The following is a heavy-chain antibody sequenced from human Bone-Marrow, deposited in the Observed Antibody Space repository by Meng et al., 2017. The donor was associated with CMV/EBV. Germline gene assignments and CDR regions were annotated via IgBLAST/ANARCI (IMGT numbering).Heavy chain of an antibody. J-gene: IGHJ4*02. CDR1: GYTFTGYY. V-gene: IGHV1-2*02. CDR3: ARDILAEWLLGY. D-gene: IGHD3-3*01. Sequence: ASVKVSCKASGYTFTGYYMHWVRQAPGQGLEWMGWINPNSGGTNYAQKFQGRVTMTRDTSISTAYMELSRLRSDDTAVYYCARDILAEWLLGYCGQGTLVTVSS. CDR2: INPNSGGT.